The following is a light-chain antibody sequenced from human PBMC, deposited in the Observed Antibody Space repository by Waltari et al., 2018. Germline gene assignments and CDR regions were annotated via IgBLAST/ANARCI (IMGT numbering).Light chain of an antibody. J-gene: IGKJ3*01. CDR2: AGS. CDR1: QGISSY. CDR3: QQVNSYPFT. Sequence: IQLTQSPSSLSASVGDRVTITGRASQGISSYLAWYQQKPGKAPKLLIYAGSTLLNGVPSRFSGGGFGTDFTLTISSLQPEDFATYYCQQVNSYPFTFGPGTTVDIK. V-gene: IGKV1-9*01.